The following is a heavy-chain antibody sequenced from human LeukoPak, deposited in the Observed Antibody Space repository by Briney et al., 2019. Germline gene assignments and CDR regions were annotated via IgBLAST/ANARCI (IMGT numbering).Heavy chain of an antibody. CDR2: INQDGSEK. J-gene: IGHJ4*02. V-gene: IGHV3-7*01. D-gene: IGHD5-24*01. CDR3: ARVSGDGYNYDY. Sequence: GGSLRLSCAASGFTFISYWMSWVRQAPGKGLEWVANINQDGSEKYCVDSLKGRFTISRDNAKNSLYLQMNSLRAEDTAVYYCARVSGDGYNYDYWGQGTLVTVSS. CDR1: GFTFISYW.